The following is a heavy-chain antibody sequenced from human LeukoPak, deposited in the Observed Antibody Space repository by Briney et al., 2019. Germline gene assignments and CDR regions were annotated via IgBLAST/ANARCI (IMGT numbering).Heavy chain of an antibody. J-gene: IGHJ4*02. CDR2: INHSGST. V-gene: IGHV4-34*01. CDR1: GGSFSGYY. D-gene: IGHD6-19*01. CDR3: AREAPAVAGTIFDY. Sequence: LETLSLTCGVYGGSFSGYYWTWFRQAPGKGLEWIGEINHSGSTNYNPSLKSRVTISVDKSKNQFSLKLSSVTAADTAVYYCAREAPAVAGTIFDYWGQGTLVTVSS.